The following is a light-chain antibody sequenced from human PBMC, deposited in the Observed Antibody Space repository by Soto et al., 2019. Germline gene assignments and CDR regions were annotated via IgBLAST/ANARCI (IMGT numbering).Light chain of an antibody. CDR3: SSFTTSSTWV. CDR1: NSDVGSSKF. J-gene: IGLJ7*01. Sequence: QSALTQPASVSGSPGQSITISCTGTNSDVGSSKFVSWYQQYPGKAPKLMISEVSNRPSGVSNRFSGSKSGDTASLTISGLQAVDEADYYCSSFTTSSTWVFGGGTQLTVL. V-gene: IGLV2-14*01. CDR2: EVS.